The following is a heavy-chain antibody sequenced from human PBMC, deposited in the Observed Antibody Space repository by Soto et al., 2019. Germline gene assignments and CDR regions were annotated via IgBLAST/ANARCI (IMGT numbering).Heavy chain of an antibody. D-gene: IGHD2-15*01. Sequence: ASVKVSCKASGYTFTSYDINWVRQATGQGLEWMGWMNPNSGNTGYAQKFQGRVTMTRKTSISTAYMELSSLRSEDTAVYYFARVLDCSGGSCYSMLYYGMDVWGQGTTVTVSS. J-gene: IGHJ6*02. V-gene: IGHV1-8*01. CDR2: MNPNSGNT. CDR1: GYTFTSYD. CDR3: ARVLDCSGGSCYSMLYYGMDV.